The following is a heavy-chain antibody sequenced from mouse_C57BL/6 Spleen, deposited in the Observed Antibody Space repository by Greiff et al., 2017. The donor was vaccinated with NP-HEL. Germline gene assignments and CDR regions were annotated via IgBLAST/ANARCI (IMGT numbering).Heavy chain of an antibody. V-gene: IGHV5-17*01. CDR3: ARPGTGPWFAY. CDR1: GFTFSDYG. Sequence: EVHLVESGGGLVKPGGSLKLSCAASGFTFSDYGMHWVRQAPEKGLEWVAYISSGSSTIYYADTVKGRFTISRDNAKNTLFLQMTSLRSEDTAMYYCARPGTGPWFAYWGQGTLVTVSA. D-gene: IGHD4-1*01. J-gene: IGHJ3*01. CDR2: ISSGSSTI.